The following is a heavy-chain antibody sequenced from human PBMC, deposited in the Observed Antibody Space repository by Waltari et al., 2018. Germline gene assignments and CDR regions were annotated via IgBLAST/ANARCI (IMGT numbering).Heavy chain of an antibody. D-gene: IGHD6-19*01. Sequence: QVQLVQSGAEVKKPGSSVKVSCNASGGTFSSYAISWVRQAPGQGLEWMGGIITIFGTANYAQKFQCRGTITADESTSTAYMELSSLRSEDTAVYYCASPAPYSSGPNVRVFDIWGQGTMVTVSS. CDR3: ASPAPYSSGPNVRVFDI. CDR1: GGTFSSYA. V-gene: IGHV1-69*01. J-gene: IGHJ3*02. CDR2: IITIFGTA.